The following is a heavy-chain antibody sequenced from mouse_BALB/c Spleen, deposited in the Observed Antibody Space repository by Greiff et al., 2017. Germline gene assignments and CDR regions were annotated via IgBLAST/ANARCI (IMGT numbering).Heavy chain of an antibody. CDR2: ISYSGST. Sequence: EVKLVESGPSLVKPSQTLSLTCSVTGDSITSGYWNWIRKFPGNKLEYMGYISYSGSTYYNPSLKSRISITRDTSKNQYYLQLNSVTTEDTATYYCARKNYYGSSLGAMDYWGQGTSVTVSS. D-gene: IGHD1-1*01. CDR1: GDSITSGY. CDR3: ARKNYYGSSLGAMDY. V-gene: IGHV3-8*02. J-gene: IGHJ4*01.